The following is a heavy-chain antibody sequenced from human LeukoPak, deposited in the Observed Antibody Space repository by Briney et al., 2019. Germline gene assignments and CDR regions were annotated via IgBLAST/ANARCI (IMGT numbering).Heavy chain of an antibody. CDR3: AKVTHSSGWAIDY. CDR1: GFTFDDYA. J-gene: IGHJ4*02. CDR2: ISWNSGSI. D-gene: IGHD6-19*01. V-gene: IGHV3-9*01. Sequence: GGSLRLSCAASGFTFDDYAMHWVRQAPGKGLEWVSGISWNSGSIGYADSVKGRFTISRDNAKNSLYLQMNSLRAEDTAVYYCAKVTHSSGWAIDYWGQGTLVTVSS.